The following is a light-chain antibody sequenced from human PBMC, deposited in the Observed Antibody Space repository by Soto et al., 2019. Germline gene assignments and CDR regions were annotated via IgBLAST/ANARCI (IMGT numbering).Light chain of an antibody. J-gene: IGKJ1*01. Sequence: EIVLTQSPGTLSLSPGERATLSCRASQSVSSSYLAWYQQNPGQAPRLLIYGASSRATGIPDRFSGSGSGAYFTLTMSRLEHEDFGVYYYQQYGYSLWKFGQGTKADI. V-gene: IGKV3-20*01. CDR3: QQYGYSLWK. CDR2: GAS. CDR1: QSVSSSY.